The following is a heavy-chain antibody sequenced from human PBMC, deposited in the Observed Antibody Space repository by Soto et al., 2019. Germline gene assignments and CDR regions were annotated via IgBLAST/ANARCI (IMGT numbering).Heavy chain of an antibody. CDR1: GGSISSSSYY. Sequence: SETLSLTCAVSGGSISSSSYYWGWIRQPPGKRQERIGSIYYSGSTYYNPSLKSRVTISVDTSKNQFSLKLSSVTAADTAVYYCARLDYYGSGSNLPRRYFDYWGQGTLVTVSS. J-gene: IGHJ4*02. V-gene: IGHV4-39*01. D-gene: IGHD3-10*01. CDR2: IYYSGST. CDR3: ARLDYYGSGSNLPRRYFDY.